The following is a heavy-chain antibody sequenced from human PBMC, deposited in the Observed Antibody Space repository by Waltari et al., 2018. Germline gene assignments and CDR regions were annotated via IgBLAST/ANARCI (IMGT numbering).Heavy chain of an antibody. Sequence: EVQLVESGGGLVQPGGSLRLSCAASGFTVSSNYMSWVRQAPGKGLEWVSVSYSGGSTYYADSVKGRFTISRDNSKNTLYLQMNSLRAEDTAVYYCARGTGGYSGYAPGFDYWGQGTLVTVSS. D-gene: IGHD5-12*01. CDR2: SYSGGST. CDR3: ARGTGGYSGYAPGFDY. V-gene: IGHV3-66*02. CDR1: GFTVSSNY. J-gene: IGHJ4*02.